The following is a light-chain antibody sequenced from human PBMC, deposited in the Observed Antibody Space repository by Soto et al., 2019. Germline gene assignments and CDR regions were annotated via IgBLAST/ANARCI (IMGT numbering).Light chain of an antibody. CDR3: QQYNSYSFT. Sequence: DIQMTQSPSTLSASVGDRVTITCRASQSISSWLAWDQQKPGKAPKLLIYDASSLESGVPSRFSGSGSGTEFTLTISSLQPDDFATYYCQQYNSYSFTFGPGTKVDIK. V-gene: IGKV1-5*01. J-gene: IGKJ3*01. CDR2: DAS. CDR1: QSISSW.